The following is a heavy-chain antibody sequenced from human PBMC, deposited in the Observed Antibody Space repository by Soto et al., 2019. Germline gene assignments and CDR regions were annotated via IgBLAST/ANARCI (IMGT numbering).Heavy chain of an antibody. V-gene: IGHV2-5*02. J-gene: IGHJ4*02. D-gene: IGHD2-2*01. CDR3: AQDDCSSTSGQIDF. CDR2: IYWDDDK. Sequence: SGPTLVNPTQPLTLTCTFSGISLSTSGVGVGWIRQPPGKALEWLALIYWDDDKRYSPSLKSRLTITKDTSKNQVVLTMTNMDPVDTATYYCAQDDCSSTSGQIDFWGQGTLVTVSS. CDR1: GISLSTSGVG.